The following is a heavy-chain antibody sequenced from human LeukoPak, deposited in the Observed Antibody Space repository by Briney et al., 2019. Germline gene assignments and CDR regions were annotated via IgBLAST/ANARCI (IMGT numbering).Heavy chain of an antibody. CDR1: GGTFNSYA. CDR3: AREVHSGSYLFDY. CDR2: IIPIFGTA. J-gene: IGHJ4*02. Sequence: SVKVSCKASGGTFNSYAISWVRQAPGQGLEWMGGIIPIFGTANYAQKFQGRVTITADESTSTAYMELSSLRSEDTAVYYCAREVHSGSYLFDYWGQGTLVTVSS. D-gene: IGHD1-26*01. V-gene: IGHV1-69*13.